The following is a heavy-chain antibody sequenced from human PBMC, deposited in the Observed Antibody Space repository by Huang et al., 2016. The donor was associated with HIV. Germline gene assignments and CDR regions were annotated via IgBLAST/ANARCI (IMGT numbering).Heavy chain of an antibody. CDR2: ISRSSTYL. D-gene: IGHD1-7*01. CDR3: VRRYNWNYVAHGFDI. V-gene: IGHV3-21*06. CDR1: GFTFSDYS. Sequence: EVQLVESGGGLVRSGGSLTLSCAAAGFTFSDYSMGWVRQAPGKGGEWVSHISRSSTYLYYVDSVKGRFAISRDNAKNLLLLQMNSLRAEDTALYYCVRRYNWNYVAHGFDIWGQGTMVTVSS. J-gene: IGHJ3*02.